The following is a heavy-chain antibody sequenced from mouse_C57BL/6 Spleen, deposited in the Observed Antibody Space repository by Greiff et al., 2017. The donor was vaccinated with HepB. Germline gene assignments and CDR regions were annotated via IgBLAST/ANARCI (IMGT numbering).Heavy chain of an antibody. CDR3: ERKGCYGGYYAMDY. Sequence: QVQLQQSGAELVKPGASVKISCKASGYAFSSYWMNWVKQRPGKGLEWIGQIYPGDGDTNYKGKFKGKSTLTADKSSSTAYMQLSRLTSEDSAVYFCERKGCYGGYYAMDYWGQGTSVTVSS. CDR1: GYAFSSYW. J-gene: IGHJ4*01. CDR2: IYPGDGDT. V-gene: IGHV1-80*01. D-gene: IGHD1-1*02.